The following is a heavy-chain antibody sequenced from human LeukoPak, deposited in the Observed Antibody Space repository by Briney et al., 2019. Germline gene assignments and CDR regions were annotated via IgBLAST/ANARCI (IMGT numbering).Heavy chain of an antibody. CDR2: INHRGST. V-gene: IGHV4-34*01. Sequence: SETLSLTCAVYGGSFSGYYWSWIRQPPAKGLEWIGEINHRGSTNYNPSLKSRVTISVDTSKNQFSLKLSSVTAADTAVYYCARARPRYCSSTSCYVHYCYGMDVWGQGTTVTVSS. CDR1: GGSFSGYY. J-gene: IGHJ6*02. CDR3: ARARPRYCSSTSCYVHYCYGMDV. D-gene: IGHD2-2*01.